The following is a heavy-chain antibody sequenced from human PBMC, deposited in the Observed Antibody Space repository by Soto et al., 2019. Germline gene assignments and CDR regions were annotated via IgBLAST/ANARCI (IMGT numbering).Heavy chain of an antibody. CDR1: GFTFGDYA. V-gene: IGHV3-49*04. Sequence: PGGSLRLSCTASGFTFGDYAMSWVRQAPGKGLEWVGFIRSKAYGGTTEYAASVKGRFTISRDDSKSIAYLQMNSLKTEDTAVYYCTTQLGSGSLNYYYYGMDVWGQGTTVTVSS. D-gene: IGHD3-10*02. J-gene: IGHJ6*02. CDR2: IRSKAYGGTT. CDR3: TTQLGSGSLNYYYYGMDV.